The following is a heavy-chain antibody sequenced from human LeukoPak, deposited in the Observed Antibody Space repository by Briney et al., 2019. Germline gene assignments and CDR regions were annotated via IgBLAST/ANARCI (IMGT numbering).Heavy chain of an antibody. D-gene: IGHD6-19*01. CDR1: GFTFSSYA. V-gene: IGHV3-23*01. Sequence: GVSLRLSCAASGFTFSSYAMSWVRQAPGKGLEWVSAISGSGGSTYYADSVKGRFTISRDNSKNTLYLQMNSLRAEDTAVYYCAKDSVAVTDPNWFDPWGQGTLVTVSS. CDR2: ISGSGGST. CDR3: AKDSVAVTDPNWFDP. J-gene: IGHJ5*02.